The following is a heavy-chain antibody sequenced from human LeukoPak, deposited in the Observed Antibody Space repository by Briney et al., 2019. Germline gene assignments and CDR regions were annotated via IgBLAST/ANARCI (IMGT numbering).Heavy chain of an antibody. CDR1: GYTLTELS. Sequence: ASVKVSCKVSGYTLTELSMHWVRQAPGKGLEWMGGFDPEDGETIYAQKFQGRVTMTEGTSTDTAYMELSSLRSEDTAVYYCADFDWFTPRKNWFDPWGQGTLVTVSS. D-gene: IGHD3-9*01. CDR3: ADFDWFTPRKNWFDP. V-gene: IGHV1-24*01. J-gene: IGHJ5*02. CDR2: FDPEDGET.